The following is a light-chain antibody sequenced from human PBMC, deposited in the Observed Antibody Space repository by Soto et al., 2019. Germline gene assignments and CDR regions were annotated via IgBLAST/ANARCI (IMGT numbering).Light chain of an antibody. J-gene: IGKJ5*01. Sequence: DIQMTQSPSTLSASVGDRVTMTCRASQGISGWLAWYQQKAGKAPRLLIFDASSLMSGVPSRFSGSGYGTEFTLTINRLQPDDSATYYCQQYINYPITFGQGTRLEI. CDR1: QGISGW. V-gene: IGKV1-5*01. CDR3: QQYINYPIT. CDR2: DAS.